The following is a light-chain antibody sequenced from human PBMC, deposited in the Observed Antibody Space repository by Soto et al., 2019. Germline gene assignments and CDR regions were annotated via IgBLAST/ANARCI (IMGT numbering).Light chain of an antibody. CDR2: AAS. CDR1: QVINNF. V-gene: IGKV1-27*01. Sequence: DIQMTQSPSSLSASVGDRVTITCRASQVINNFVAWYQQKPGEVPKLLIYAASTLQSGVPSRFSGSGFGTDFVLTISSLEPEDVATYYCQKYDSVPLTFGGGTRVEIK. J-gene: IGKJ4*01. CDR3: QKYDSVPLT.